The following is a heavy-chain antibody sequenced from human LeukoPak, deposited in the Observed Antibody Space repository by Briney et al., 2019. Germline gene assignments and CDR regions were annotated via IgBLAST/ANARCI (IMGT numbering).Heavy chain of an antibody. CDR3: ARGAPSYYYYYMDV. CDR2: INPNSGGT. V-gene: IGHV1-2*02. CDR1: GYTFTGYY. J-gene: IGHJ6*03. Sequence: ASVKVSCKASGYTFTGYYIHWVRQAPGQGLEWMGWINPNSGGTNYAQKFQGRVTMTRDTSISTAYMELSRLRSDDTAVYYCARGAPSYYYYYMDVWGKGTTVTVSS.